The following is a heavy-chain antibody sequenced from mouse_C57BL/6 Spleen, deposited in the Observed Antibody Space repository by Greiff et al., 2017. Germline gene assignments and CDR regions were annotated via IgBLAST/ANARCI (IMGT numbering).Heavy chain of an antibody. Sequence: VHVKQSGGDLVKPGGSLKLSCAASGFTFSSYGMSWVRQTPDKRLEWVATISSGGSYTYYPDSVKGRFTISRDNAKNTLYLQMSSLKSEDTAMYYCARHLTVVGPYAMDYWGQGTSVTVSS. J-gene: IGHJ4*01. CDR3: ARHLTVVGPYAMDY. V-gene: IGHV5-6*01. D-gene: IGHD1-1*01. CDR1: GFTFSSYG. CDR2: ISSGGSYT.